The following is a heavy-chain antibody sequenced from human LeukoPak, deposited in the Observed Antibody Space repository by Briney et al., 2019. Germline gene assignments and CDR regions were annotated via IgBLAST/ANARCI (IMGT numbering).Heavy chain of an antibody. CDR1: GYTFTSYG. D-gene: IGHD6-19*01. CDR2: TSAYNGNT. V-gene: IGHV1-18*04. CDR3: ARGHPSSSGWYYFDY. Sequence: ASVKVSCKASGYTFTSYGIRWVRQAPGQGLEWMGCTSAYNGNTNYAQKLQGRVTMTTDTSTSTAYMELRSLRSDDTAVYYCARGHPSSSGWYYFDYWGQGTLVTVSS. J-gene: IGHJ4*02.